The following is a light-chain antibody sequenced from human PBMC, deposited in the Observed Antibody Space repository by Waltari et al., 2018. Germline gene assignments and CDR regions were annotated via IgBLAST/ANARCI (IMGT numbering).Light chain of an antibody. CDR1: SSDIGAFDL. J-gene: IGLJ2*01. V-gene: IGLV2-14*03. CDR2: NVS. Sequence: QSALAQPASVSGSPGQSITTSCTGSSSDIGAFDLFSWYQHHPGRAPRLIIRNVSERPSGVPHRFSGSKSGNTASLTISSLRSEDESLYFCSSFTTGSTGLFGGGTKLTV. CDR3: SSFTTGSTGL.